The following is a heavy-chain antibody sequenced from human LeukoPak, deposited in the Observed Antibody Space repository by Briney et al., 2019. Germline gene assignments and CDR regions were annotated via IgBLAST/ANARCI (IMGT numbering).Heavy chain of an antibody. Sequence: GGSLRLSCAASGFTFSSYGMSWVRQALGKGLEWVSAISGSGGSTYYADSVKGRFTISRDNSKNTLYLQMNSLRAEDTAVYYCAKSYDSSGYYEVGYWGQGTLVTVSS. CDR2: ISGSGGST. J-gene: IGHJ4*02. D-gene: IGHD3-22*01. V-gene: IGHV3-23*01. CDR3: AKSYDSSGYYEVGY. CDR1: GFTFSSYG.